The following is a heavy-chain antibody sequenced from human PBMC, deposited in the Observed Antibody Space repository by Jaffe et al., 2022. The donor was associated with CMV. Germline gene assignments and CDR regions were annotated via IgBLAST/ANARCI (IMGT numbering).Heavy chain of an antibody. J-gene: IGHJ4*02. CDR2: IYYSGST. Sequence: QVQLQESGPGLVKPSETLSLTCTVSGGSISSYYWSWIRQPPGKGLEWIGYIYYSGSTNYNPSLKSRVTISVDTSKNQFSLKLSSVTAADTAVYYCARAPRRALVDYWGQGTLVTVSS. V-gene: IGHV4-59*01. D-gene: IGHD2-21*01. CDR1: GGSISSYY. CDR3: ARAPRRALVDY.